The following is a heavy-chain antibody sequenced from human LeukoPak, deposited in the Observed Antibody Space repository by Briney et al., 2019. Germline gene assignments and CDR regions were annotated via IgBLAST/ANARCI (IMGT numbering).Heavy chain of an antibody. Sequence: GSSVKVSCKASGGTFSSYAISWMRQAPGQGLEWMGGIIPIFGTANYAQKFQGRVTITADESTSTAYMELSSLRSEDTAVYYCARVRVVPAAIGGMDVWGQGTTVTVSS. CDR1: GGTFSSYA. V-gene: IGHV1-69*01. D-gene: IGHD2-2*02. CDR2: IIPIFGTA. J-gene: IGHJ6*02. CDR3: ARVRVVPAAIGGMDV.